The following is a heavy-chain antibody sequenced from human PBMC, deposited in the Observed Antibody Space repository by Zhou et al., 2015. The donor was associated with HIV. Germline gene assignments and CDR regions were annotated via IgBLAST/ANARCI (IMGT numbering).Heavy chain of an antibody. CDR3: ARDGRLFGGVINPRIEVMDV. CDR1: GGTFSSYA. J-gene: IGHJ6*03. V-gene: IGHV1-69*01. Sequence: QVQLVQSGAEVKKPGSSVKVSCKASGGTFSSYAISWVRQAPGQGLEWMGGIIPIFGTANYAQKFQGRVTITADESTSTAYMELSSLRSEDTAVYYCARDGRLFGGVINPRIEVMDVWGKGTTVTVSS. CDR2: IIPIFGTA. D-gene: IGHD3-16*02.